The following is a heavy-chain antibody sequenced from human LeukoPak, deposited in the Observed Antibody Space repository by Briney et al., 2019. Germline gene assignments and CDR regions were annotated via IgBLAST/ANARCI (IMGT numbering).Heavy chain of an antibody. CDR3: ARDIPRGPVLTHFDY. Sequence: SETLSLTCTVSGGSISSYYWSWIRQPPGKGLEWIGSIYHSGSTYYNPSLKSRVTISVDTSKNQFSLKLSSVTAADTAVYYCARDIPRGPVLTHFDYWGQGTLVTVSS. D-gene: IGHD3-10*01. CDR1: GGSISSYY. J-gene: IGHJ4*02. V-gene: IGHV4-59*12. CDR2: IYHSGST.